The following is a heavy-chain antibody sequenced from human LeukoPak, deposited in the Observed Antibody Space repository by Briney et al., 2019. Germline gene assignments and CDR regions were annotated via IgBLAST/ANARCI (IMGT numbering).Heavy chain of an antibody. CDR3: GKGSRTGTTGRYYYGMDV. J-gene: IGHJ6*02. CDR2: ISNSGGDT. Sequence: GGFLRLSCAASGFTFSSYAMSWVRQAPGKGLEWVSSISNSGGDTYYADSVKGRFTISRDSSKNTLYLQMNSLRAEDTAVYYCGKGSRTGTTGRYYYGMDVWGQGTTVTVSS. CDR1: GFTFSSYA. V-gene: IGHV3-23*01. D-gene: IGHD1-1*01.